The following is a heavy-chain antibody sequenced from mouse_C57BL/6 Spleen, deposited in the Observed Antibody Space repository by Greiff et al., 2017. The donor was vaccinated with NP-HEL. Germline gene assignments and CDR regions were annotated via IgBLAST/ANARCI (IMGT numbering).Heavy chain of an antibody. J-gene: IGHJ3*01. V-gene: IGHV10-3*01. CDR1: GFTFNTYA. D-gene: IGHD1-1*01. CDR2: IRSKSSNYAT. CDR3: VREDYGSSPFAY. Sequence: GGGLVQPKGSLTLSCAASGFTFNTYAMHWVRQAPGKGLEWVARIRSKSSNYATYYADSVKDRFTISRDDSQIMLYLQMNNLKTEDTAMYYCVREDYGSSPFAYWGQGTLVTVSA.